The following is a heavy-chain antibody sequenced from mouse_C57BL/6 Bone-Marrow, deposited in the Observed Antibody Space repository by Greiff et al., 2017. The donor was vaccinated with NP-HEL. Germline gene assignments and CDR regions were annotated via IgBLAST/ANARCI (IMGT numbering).Heavy chain of an antibody. J-gene: IGHJ2*01. V-gene: IGHV1-54*01. CDR1: GYAFTNYL. Sequence: QVQLQQSGAELVRPGTSVKVSCKASGYAFTNYLIEWVKQRPGQGLEWIGVINPGSGGTNYNEKFKGKATLTADKSSSTAYMQLSSLTSEDSAVYFCARKGDGSYYFDYWGQGTTLTVSS. CDR2: INPGSGGT. D-gene: IGHD2-3*01. CDR3: ARKGDGSYYFDY.